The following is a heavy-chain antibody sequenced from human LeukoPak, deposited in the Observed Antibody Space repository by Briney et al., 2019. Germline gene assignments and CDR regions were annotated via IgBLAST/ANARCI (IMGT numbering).Heavy chain of an antibody. V-gene: IGHV3-33*06. Sequence: PGGSLRLSCAASGFTFSSYGMHWVRQAPGKGLEWVAVIWYDGSNKYYADSVKGRFTISRDNSKNTLYLQMNSLRAEDTAVYYCAKGPYYDFWSGYSDRGYFDYWGQGTLVTVSS. D-gene: IGHD3-3*01. CDR3: AKGPYYDFWSGYSDRGYFDY. CDR2: IWYDGSNK. CDR1: GFTFSSYG. J-gene: IGHJ4*02.